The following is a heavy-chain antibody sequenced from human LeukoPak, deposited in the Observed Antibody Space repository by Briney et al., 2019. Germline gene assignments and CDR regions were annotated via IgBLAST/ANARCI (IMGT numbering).Heavy chain of an antibody. Sequence: ASVKVSCKASGYTFTSYDINWVRQATGQGLEWMGWMNPNSGNTGYAQKFQGRVTMTRNTSISTAYMELSRLRSEDTAVYYCARTYCSSTSCYVYYMDVWGKGTTVTVSS. V-gene: IGHV1-8*01. CDR2: MNPNSGNT. J-gene: IGHJ6*03. D-gene: IGHD2-2*01. CDR1: GYTFTSYD. CDR3: ARTYCSSTSCYVYYMDV.